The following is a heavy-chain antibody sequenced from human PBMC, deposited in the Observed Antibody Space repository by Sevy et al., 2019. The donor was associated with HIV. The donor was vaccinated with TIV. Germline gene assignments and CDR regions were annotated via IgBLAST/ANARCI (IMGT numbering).Heavy chain of an antibody. J-gene: IGHJ4*02. D-gene: IGHD3-22*01. V-gene: IGHV1-24*01. Sequence: ASVKVSCKVSGKTLTQLSMHWVRQAPGKVLESIGSYDPEDDKRIYAQKFQGRVTMTEDTSTDTAYMELRILRSEDTAVYYCATTKDYYESSGSPFDYWGQGTLVTVSS. CDR1: GKTLTQLS. CDR3: ATTKDYYESSGSPFDY. CDR2: YDPEDDKR.